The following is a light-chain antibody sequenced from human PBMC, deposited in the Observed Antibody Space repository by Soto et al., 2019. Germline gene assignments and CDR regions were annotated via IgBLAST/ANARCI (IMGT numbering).Light chain of an antibody. Sequence: EVVTTQSPATLSVTPGERATLSCRVSQSVSSNFAWYQQQPGRAPRPLIYGASTRATGIPARFSGSGSGTEFTLTISSLQSEDVGVYYCQQYDNWPPKTFGGGTKVDIK. CDR1: QSVSSN. CDR2: GAS. V-gene: IGKV3-15*01. CDR3: QQYDNWPPKT. J-gene: IGKJ4*01.